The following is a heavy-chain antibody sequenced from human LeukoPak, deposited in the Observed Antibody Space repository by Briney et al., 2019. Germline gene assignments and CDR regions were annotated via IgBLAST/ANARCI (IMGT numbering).Heavy chain of an antibody. CDR3: ARWDRYYFDY. Sequence: PSETLSLTCTVSGGSISSYYWSWVRQPPGKGLEWIGYIYYSGSSNYNPSLKSRVTISIDTSKNHFSLKVSSVTAADTAVYYCARWDRYYFDYWAREPWSPSPQ. CDR1: GGSISSYY. CDR2: IYYSGSS. V-gene: IGHV4-59*01. D-gene: IGHD1-26*01. J-gene: IGHJ4*02.